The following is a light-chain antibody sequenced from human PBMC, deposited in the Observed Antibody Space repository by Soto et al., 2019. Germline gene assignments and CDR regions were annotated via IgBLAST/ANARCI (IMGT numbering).Light chain of an antibody. CDR1: QSVSSSY. CDR3: QQYGSSPLT. J-gene: IGKJ4*02. V-gene: IGKV3-20*01. Sequence: EIVLTQSPGTLSLSPGERATLSCRASQSVSSSYLAWYQQQPGQAPRLLIYGVSSRATGMPDRFSGGGSGTDFTLTISRLEPEDFAVYYCQQYGSSPLTVGGGTKVEIK. CDR2: GVS.